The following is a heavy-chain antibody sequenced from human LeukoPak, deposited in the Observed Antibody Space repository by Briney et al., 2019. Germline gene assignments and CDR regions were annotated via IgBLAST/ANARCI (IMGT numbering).Heavy chain of an antibody. CDR1: GVSISSYY. CDR2: IYYSGST. V-gene: IGHV4-59*01. J-gene: IGHJ4*02. Sequence: KSSETLSLTCTVSGVSISSYYWSWIRQPPGKGLEWIGYIYYSGSTNYNPSLKSRVTISVDTSKNQFSLKLSSVTAADTAAYYCASSSGWHGAFDYWGQGTLVTVSS. D-gene: IGHD6-19*01. CDR3: ASSSGWHGAFDY.